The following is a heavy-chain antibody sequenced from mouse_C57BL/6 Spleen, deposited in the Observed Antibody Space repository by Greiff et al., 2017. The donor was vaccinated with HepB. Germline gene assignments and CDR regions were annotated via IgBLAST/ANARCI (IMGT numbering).Heavy chain of an antibody. CDR1: GFTFSSYA. D-gene: IGHD2-4*01. Sequence: EVQVVESGEGLVKPGGSLKLSCAASGFTFSSYAMSWVRQTPEKRLEWVAYISSGGDYIYYADTVKGRFTISRDNARNTLYLQMSSLKSEDTAMYYCTRDPYDYESGDAMDYWGQGTSVTVSS. CDR2: ISSGGDYI. J-gene: IGHJ4*01. V-gene: IGHV5-9-1*02. CDR3: TRDPYDYESGDAMDY.